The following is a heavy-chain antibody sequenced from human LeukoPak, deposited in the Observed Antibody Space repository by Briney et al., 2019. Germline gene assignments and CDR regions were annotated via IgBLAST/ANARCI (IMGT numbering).Heavy chain of an antibody. CDR2: IYTSGST. CDR1: GGSISSYY. V-gene: IGHV4-4*07. J-gene: IGHJ3*02. D-gene: IGHD3-10*01. CDR3: ARVYNIPFSSGIYAFDI. Sequence: SETLSLTCTVSGGSISSYYWSWLRQPAGKGLEWIGRIYTSGSTNYNPSLKSRVTMSVDTSKTQFSLKLSSVTAADTAVYYCARVYNIPFSSGIYAFDIWGQGTMVTVSS.